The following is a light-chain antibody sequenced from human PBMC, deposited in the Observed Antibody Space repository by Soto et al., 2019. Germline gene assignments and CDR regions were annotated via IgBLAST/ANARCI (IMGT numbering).Light chain of an antibody. J-gene: IGKJ1*01. Sequence: EIVLTQSPGTLSLSPGERATLSCRASQSVSSSYLAWYQQKPGQAPRLLIYGASNRATGTPDRFSGSGSGTDFTLTISRLEPEDFAXXXXXXXXXXGTFGQGTKVDIK. CDR3: XXXXXXGT. CDR1: QSVSSSY. V-gene: IGKV3-20*01. CDR2: GAS.